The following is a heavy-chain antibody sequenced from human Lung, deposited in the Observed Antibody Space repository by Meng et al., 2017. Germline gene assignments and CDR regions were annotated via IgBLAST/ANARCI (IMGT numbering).Heavy chain of an antibody. CDR3: ARGSSDSSGYHWNFDF. Sequence: QVELVQSGAEGKKPGASMKVSCKPSGYNFPDYYIHWVRRAPGQGLEGMGRINPKSGDTHYAQKFQARVTMTGDTSITTVYMELSSLTSHDTAVYYCARGSSDSSGYHWNFDFWGQGTLVTVSS. CDR1: GYNFPDYY. V-gene: IGHV1-2*06. J-gene: IGHJ4*02. CDR2: INPKSGDT. D-gene: IGHD3-22*01.